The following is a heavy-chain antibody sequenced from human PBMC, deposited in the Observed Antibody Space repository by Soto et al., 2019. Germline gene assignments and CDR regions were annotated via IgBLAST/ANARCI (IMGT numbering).Heavy chain of an antibody. CDR2: IYYSGST. CDR3: ARMRVAAAGYNWFDP. CDR1: GGSISSYY. D-gene: IGHD6-13*01. V-gene: IGHV4-59*08. Sequence: SETLSLTCTVSGGSISSYYWSWIRQPPGKGLEWIGYIYYSGSTNYNPSLKSRVTISVDTSKNQFSLKLSSVTAADTAVYYCARMRVAAAGYNWFDPWGQGTLVTVSS. J-gene: IGHJ5*02.